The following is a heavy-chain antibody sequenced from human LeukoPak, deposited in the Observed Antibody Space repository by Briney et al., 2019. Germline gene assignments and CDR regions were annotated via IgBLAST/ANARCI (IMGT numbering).Heavy chain of an antibody. CDR2: IIPIFGTA. D-gene: IGHD6-6*01. V-gene: IGHV1-69*06. CDR1: GYTFTSYG. Sequence: SVKVSCKTSGYTFTSYGISWVRQAPGQGLEWMGGIIPIFGTANYAQKFQGRVTITADKSTSTAYMELSSLRSEDTAVYYCARGRSIAARRFNYYYYMDVWGKGTTVTVSS. CDR3: ARGRSIAARRFNYYYYMDV. J-gene: IGHJ6*03.